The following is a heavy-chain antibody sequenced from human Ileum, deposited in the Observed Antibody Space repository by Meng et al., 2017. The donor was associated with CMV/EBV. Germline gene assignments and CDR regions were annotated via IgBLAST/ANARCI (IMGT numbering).Heavy chain of an antibody. V-gene: IGHV4-59*01. CDR3: ARAGINFWSGYHFDS. CDR2: IYYSGST. CDR1: GGSISNYY. D-gene: IGHD3-3*01. Sequence: GSLRLSCTVSGGSISNYYWSWIRQPPGKGLEWIGYIYYSGSTNYNPSLKSRVAISVDTSKNRFSLNLSSVTAADTAVYYCARAGINFWSGYHFDSWGQGTLVTVSS. J-gene: IGHJ4*02.